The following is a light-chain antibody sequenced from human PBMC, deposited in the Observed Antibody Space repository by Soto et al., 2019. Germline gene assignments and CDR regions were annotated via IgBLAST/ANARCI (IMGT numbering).Light chain of an antibody. V-gene: IGKV3-15*01. CDR3: QQYNNWPPIT. Sequence: EVWLTQSPATLSVSPGERATLSCRASQSVSIKLAWYQQKPGQAPRLLIYDTSTRATGIPARFSGSGSGTEFTLTISSLQSEDFAVYYCQQYNNWPPITFGQGTRLEIK. CDR2: DTS. J-gene: IGKJ5*01. CDR1: QSVSIK.